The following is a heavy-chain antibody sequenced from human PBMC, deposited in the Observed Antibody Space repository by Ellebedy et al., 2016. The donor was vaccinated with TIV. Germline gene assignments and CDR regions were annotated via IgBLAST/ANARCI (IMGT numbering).Heavy chain of an antibody. Sequence: GGSLRLSXAASGFTFRNYAMNWVRQAPGKGLEWVSGISGRSGNTYYADSVKGRFTISRDNSRRTIYLQMDSLRADDTAVYYCAKGDNTWEYYFDFWGQGTLVTVSS. D-gene: IGHD2/OR15-2a*01. CDR3: AKGDNTWEYYFDF. CDR1: GFTFRNYA. J-gene: IGHJ4*02. CDR2: ISGRSGNT. V-gene: IGHV3-23*01.